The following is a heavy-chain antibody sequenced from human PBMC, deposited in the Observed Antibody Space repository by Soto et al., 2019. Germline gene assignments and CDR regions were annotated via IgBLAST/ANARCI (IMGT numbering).Heavy chain of an antibody. CDR2: IIPILGRA. CDR3: SRRYDTSAY. D-gene: IGHD3-22*01. V-gene: IGHV1-69*02. CDR1: GGTFSSST. J-gene: IGHJ4*02. Sequence: QVQLVQSGAEVKKPGSSVKVSCKASGGTFSSSTISWVRQAPGQGLEWKGRIIPILGRANYAQKFQGRVTITADKSTTTAYMERSSLRAEHTAVYYGSRRYDTSAYWAQGTLLTVSS.